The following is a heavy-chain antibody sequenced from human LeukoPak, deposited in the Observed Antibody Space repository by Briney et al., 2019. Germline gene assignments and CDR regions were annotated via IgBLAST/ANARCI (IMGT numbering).Heavy chain of an antibody. CDR1: GFTFSTYW. CDR3: ARADYYDRGGYYAPRYYYGMDV. V-gene: IGHV3-7*04. Sequence: GGSLRLSCAASGFTFSTYWKSWVRQAPGKGLECVANIKQDGSEKYYVDSVKGRFTISRDNAKKSLYLQMNSLRVEDTAVYYCARADYYDRGGYYAPRYYYGMDVWGQGTTVTVSS. CDR2: IKQDGSEK. J-gene: IGHJ6*02. D-gene: IGHD3-22*01.